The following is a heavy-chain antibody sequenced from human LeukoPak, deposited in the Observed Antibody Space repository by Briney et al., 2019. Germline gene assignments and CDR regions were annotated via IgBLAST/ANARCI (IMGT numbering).Heavy chain of an antibody. CDR1: GGSISSYY. V-gene: IGHV4-59*01. D-gene: IGHD6-13*01. J-gene: IGHJ4*02. CDR2: IYYSGST. CDR3: ARAYYSSSWYYFGY. Sequence: SETLSLTCTVSGGSISSYYWSWIRQPPGKGLEWIGYIYYSGSTNYNPSLKSRVTISVDTSKNQFSLKLSSVTAADTAVYYCARAYYSSSWYYFGYWGQGTLVTVSS.